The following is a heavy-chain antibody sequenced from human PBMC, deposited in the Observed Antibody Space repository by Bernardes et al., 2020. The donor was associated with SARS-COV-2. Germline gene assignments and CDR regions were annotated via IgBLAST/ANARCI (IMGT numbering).Heavy chain of an antibody. CDR1: GFTFSSYA. CDR2: VSGSGGHT. J-gene: IGHJ4*02. V-gene: IGHV3-23*01. CDR3: AKDWQYCSSTTCYPRGFDY. D-gene: IGHD2-2*01. Sequence: GWSLRLSCAASGFTFSSYAMNWVRQAPGKGLEWVSAVSGSGGHTYYADSVRGRFTISRDNSENTLYLQMNSLRAEDTALYYCAKDWQYCSSTTCYPRGFDYWGRGTLVTVSS.